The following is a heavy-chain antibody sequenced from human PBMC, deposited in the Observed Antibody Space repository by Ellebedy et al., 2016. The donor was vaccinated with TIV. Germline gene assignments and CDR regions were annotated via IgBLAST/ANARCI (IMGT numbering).Heavy chain of an antibody. D-gene: IGHD3-9*01. CDR1: GASISSNNW. CDR2: LFHTGRT. V-gene: IGHV4-4*02. CDR3: ARILTAYYNQYYDGMGV. J-gene: IGHJ6*02. Sequence: SETLSLXXAVSGASISSNNWWSWFRQPPGNGLEWIGDLFHTGRTNYNPSLKSRVTISVEKSKNQFSLVLRSVTAADTAIYYCARILTAYYNQYYDGMGVWGQGTTVTVSS.